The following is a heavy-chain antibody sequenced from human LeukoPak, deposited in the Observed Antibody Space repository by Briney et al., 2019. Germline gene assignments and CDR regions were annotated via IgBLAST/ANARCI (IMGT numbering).Heavy chain of an antibody. J-gene: IGHJ6*04. D-gene: IGHD3-10*02. CDR1: GFTLSSYA. CDR2: ISGSGGST. Sequence: PGGSLRLSCAASGFTLSSYAMSWVRQAPGKGLEWVSAISGSGGSTYYADSVKGRFTISRDNAKNSLYLQMNSLRAEDTAVYYCAELGITMIGGVWGKGTTVTISS. CDR3: AELGITMIGGV. V-gene: IGHV3-23*01.